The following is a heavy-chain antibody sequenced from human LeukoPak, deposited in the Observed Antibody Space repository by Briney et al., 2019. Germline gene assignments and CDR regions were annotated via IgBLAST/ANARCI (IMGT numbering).Heavy chain of an antibody. V-gene: IGHV3-33*01. CDR1: GFTFSSYG. J-gene: IGHJ3*02. CDR2: IWYDGSNK. Sequence: GRSLRLSCAASGFTFSSYGMHWVRQAPGKGLEWVAVIWYDGSNKYYADSVKGRLTISRDNSKNTLYLQMNSLKTEDTAVYYCTRHNYDRSGYGAFDIWGQGTMVTVSS. CDR3: TRHNYDRSGYGAFDI. D-gene: IGHD3-22*01.